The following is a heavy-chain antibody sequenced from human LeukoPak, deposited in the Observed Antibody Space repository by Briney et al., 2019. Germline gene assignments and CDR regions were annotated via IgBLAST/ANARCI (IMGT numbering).Heavy chain of an antibody. CDR1: GFTFSNYW. CDR3: ARAFIAAAGSDY. V-gene: IGHV3-7*01. CDR2: INQDGSEK. Sequence: GGSLRLSCAASGFTFSNYWMNWVRQAPGKGLEWVAKINQDGSEKYFVDSVKGRFSISRDNSKNSLYLQMNSLRAEDTAVYYCARAFIAAAGSDYWGQGTQVTVSS. D-gene: IGHD6-13*01. J-gene: IGHJ4*02.